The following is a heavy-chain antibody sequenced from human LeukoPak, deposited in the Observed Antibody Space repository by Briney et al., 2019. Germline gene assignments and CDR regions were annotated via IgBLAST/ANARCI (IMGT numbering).Heavy chain of an antibody. V-gene: IGHV4-34*01. CDR2: INHSGST. CDR1: GGSFSGYY. J-gene: IGHJ3*02. Sequence: ASETLSLTCAVYGGSFSGYYWSWIRQPPGKGLEWIGEINHSGSTNYNPSLKSRVTISVDTSKNQFSLKLSSVTAADTAVYYCARPAIQLWFGESDAFDIWGQGTMVTVSS. CDR3: ARPAIQLWFGESDAFDI. D-gene: IGHD5-18*01.